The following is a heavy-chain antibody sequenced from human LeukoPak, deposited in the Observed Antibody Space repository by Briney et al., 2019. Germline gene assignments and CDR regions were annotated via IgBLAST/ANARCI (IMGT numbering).Heavy chain of an antibody. Sequence: GGCLRPSCAASGFTFSDYYMSWIRQAPGKGLEWVSYITSSGSTIYYADSVKGRFTISRDNAKNSLYLQMNSLRAEDTAVYYCARVPMARPNYYYYYYMDVWGKGTTVTVSS. V-gene: IGHV3-11*04. CDR3: ARVPMARPNYYYYYYMDV. D-gene: IGHD5-24*01. J-gene: IGHJ6*03. CDR2: ITSSGSTI. CDR1: GFTFSDYY.